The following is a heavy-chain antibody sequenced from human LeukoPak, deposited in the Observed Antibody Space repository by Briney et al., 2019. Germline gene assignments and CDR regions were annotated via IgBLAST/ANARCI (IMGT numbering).Heavy chain of an antibody. CDR1: GYSFTSYW. D-gene: IGHD1-26*01. Sequence: GESLKISCKGSGYSFTSYWIGWVRQMPGKGLEWMGIIYPGDSDTRYSPSFQGQVTISADKSISTAYLQWSSLKASDTAMYYCACSSIVGATTGKDYFDYWGQGTLVTVSS. V-gene: IGHV5-51*01. CDR3: ACSSIVGATTGKDYFDY. CDR2: IYPGDSDT. J-gene: IGHJ4*02.